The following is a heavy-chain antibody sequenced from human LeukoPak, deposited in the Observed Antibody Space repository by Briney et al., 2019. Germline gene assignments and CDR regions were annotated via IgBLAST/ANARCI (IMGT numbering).Heavy chain of an antibody. D-gene: IGHD6-13*01. J-gene: IGHJ4*02. CDR1: GFTFSSYG. V-gene: IGHV3-33*01. CDR3: ARESLRSIAAAGDIDY. Sequence: GRSLRLSCAASGFTFSSYGMHWVRQAPGKGLEWVAVIWYDGGNKYYADSVKGRFTISRDNSKNTLYLQMNSLRAEDTAVYYCARESLRSIAAAGDIDYWGQGTLVTVSS. CDR2: IWYDGGNK.